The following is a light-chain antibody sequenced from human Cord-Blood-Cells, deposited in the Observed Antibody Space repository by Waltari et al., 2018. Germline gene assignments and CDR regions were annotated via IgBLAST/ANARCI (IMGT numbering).Light chain of an antibody. CDR3: NSRDSSGNHWV. V-gene: IGLV3-19*01. Sequence: SSELTQDPAVSVALGQTVRITCQGDSLRSYYASWYQQKPGQAPVLVIYGKNNRPSGIPERLSGSSSGNTASVTITGAQAEDEADYYCNSRDSSGNHWVFGGGTKLTVL. J-gene: IGLJ3*02. CDR1: SLRSYY. CDR2: GKN.